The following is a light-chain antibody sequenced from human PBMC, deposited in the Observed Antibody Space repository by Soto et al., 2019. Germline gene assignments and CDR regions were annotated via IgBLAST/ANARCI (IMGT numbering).Light chain of an antibody. CDR2: GAS. V-gene: IGKV1-39*01. CDR1: QTIKSY. CDR3: QQCYTTPYT. J-gene: IGKJ2*01. Sequence: DIQMTQSPSSLSASVGDRVTITCRASQTIKSYLNWYQHKPGKAPQLLISGASSLQGGVPSRFRGSASGPQFTITISSLQPEDITTYYCQQCYTTPYTFGQGTKLDLK.